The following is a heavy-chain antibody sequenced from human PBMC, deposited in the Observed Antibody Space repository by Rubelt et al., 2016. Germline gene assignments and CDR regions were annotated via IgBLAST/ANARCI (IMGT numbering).Heavy chain of an antibody. J-gene: IGHJ6*03. Sequence: ADSVKGRFTISRDNSKNTLYLQMSSLRAEDTAVYYCVKGGDCSSTSCHRYYYYYMDVWGKGTTVTVSS. D-gene: IGHD2-2*01. V-gene: IGHV3-64D*06. CDR3: VKGGDCSSTSCHRYYYYYMDV.